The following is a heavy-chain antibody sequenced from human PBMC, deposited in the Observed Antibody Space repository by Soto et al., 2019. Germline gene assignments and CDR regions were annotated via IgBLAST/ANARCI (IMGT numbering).Heavy chain of an antibody. Sequence: ASVKVSCKASGYTFTSYGISWVRQAPGQGLEWMGWISAYNGNTNYAQKLQGRVTMTTDTSTSTAYMELRSLRSDDTAVYYCARIMYYYDSSGRNPNAFEIWGQGTLVTVSS. D-gene: IGHD3-22*01. J-gene: IGHJ3*02. V-gene: IGHV1-18*01. CDR3: ARIMYYYDSSGRNPNAFEI. CDR1: GYTFTSYG. CDR2: ISAYNGNT.